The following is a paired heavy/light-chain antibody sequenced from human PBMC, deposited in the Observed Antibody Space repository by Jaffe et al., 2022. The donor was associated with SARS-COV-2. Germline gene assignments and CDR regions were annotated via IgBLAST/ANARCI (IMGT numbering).Light chain of an antibody. CDR1: QSISSW. Sequence: DIQMTQSPSTLSASVGDRVTITCRASQSISSWLAWYQQKPGKAPKLLIYKASSLESGVPSRFSGSGSGTEFTLTISSLQPDDFATYYCQQYNSYSPEFTFGPGTKVDIK. CDR3: QQYNSYSPEFT. CDR2: KAS. V-gene: IGKV1-5*03. J-gene: IGKJ3*01.
Heavy chain of an antibody. CDR3: ARVKGLLDYDFWSGQRGYYGMDV. V-gene: IGHV4-59*01. D-gene: IGHD3-3*01. Sequence: QVQLQESGPGLVKPSETLSLTCTVSGGSISSYYWSWIRQPPGKGLEWIGYIYYSGSTNYNPSLKSRVTISVDTSKNQFSLKLSSVTAADTAVYYCARVKGLLDYDFWSGQRGYYGMDVWGQGTTVTVSS. CDR2: IYYSGST. J-gene: IGHJ6*02. CDR1: GGSISSYY.